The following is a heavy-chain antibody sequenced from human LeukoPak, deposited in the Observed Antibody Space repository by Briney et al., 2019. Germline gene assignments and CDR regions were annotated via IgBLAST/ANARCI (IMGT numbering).Heavy chain of an antibody. J-gene: IGHJ1*01. V-gene: IGHV4-59*01. CDR1: GGSSRGYY. CDR2: IYSSGST. D-gene: IGHD3-10*01. Sequence: SETLSRTCTVSGGSSRGYYCNWLRQPPGKGLEWIGFIYSSGSTAYNPFRKRRVTISLDTSKNQFSLRLNSVTAADTAVYYCAKTYYSSSGSWDWGQGTLVTVSS. CDR3: AKTYYSSSGSWD.